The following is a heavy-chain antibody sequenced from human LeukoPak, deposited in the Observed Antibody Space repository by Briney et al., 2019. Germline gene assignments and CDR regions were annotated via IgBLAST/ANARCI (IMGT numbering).Heavy chain of an antibody. J-gene: IGHJ4*02. CDR3: ATGGVRDYYGSGSYYNGGY. Sequence: ASXXXXXKASGYTFTGYYMHWVRQAPGQGLEWMGRINPNSGGTNYAQKFQGRGTMTRDTSISTAYMELSRLRSDDTAVYYCATGGVRDYYGSGSYYNGGYWGQGTLVTVSS. CDR1: GYTFTGYY. D-gene: IGHD3-10*01. CDR2: INPNSGGT. V-gene: IGHV1-2*06.